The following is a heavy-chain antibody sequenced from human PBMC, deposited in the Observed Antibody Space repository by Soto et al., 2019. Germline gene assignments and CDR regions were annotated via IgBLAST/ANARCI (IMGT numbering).Heavy chain of an antibody. V-gene: IGHV3-74*01. CDR2: INSDGSST. CDR1: GFTFSSYW. Sequence: EVQLVESGGGLIQPGGSLRLSFTASGFTFSSYWMHWVRQAPGKGLVWVSRINSDGSSTSYADSVKGRFTISRDNAKNTLYLQMNSLGAEDTAVYYCARDSRYISGWKPFDYWGQGTLVTVSS. D-gene: IGHD6-19*01. J-gene: IGHJ4*02. CDR3: ARDSRYISGWKPFDY.